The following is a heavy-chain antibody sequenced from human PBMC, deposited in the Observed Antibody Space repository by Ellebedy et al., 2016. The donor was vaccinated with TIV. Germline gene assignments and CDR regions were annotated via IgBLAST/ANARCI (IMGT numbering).Heavy chain of an antibody. Sequence: ASVKVSXKASSYTFTSYGISWVRQAPGQGLEWMGWISAYNGNTNYAQKLQGRVTMTTDTSTSTAYMELRSLRSDDTAVYYCARDATMVRGVTVGYWGQGTLVTVSS. CDR3: ARDATMVRGVTVGY. CDR1: SYTFTSYG. CDR2: ISAYNGNT. V-gene: IGHV1-18*01. J-gene: IGHJ4*02. D-gene: IGHD3-10*01.